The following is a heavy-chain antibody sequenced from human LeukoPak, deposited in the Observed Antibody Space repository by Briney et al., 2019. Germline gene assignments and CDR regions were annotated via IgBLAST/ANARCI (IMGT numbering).Heavy chain of an antibody. CDR1: GFTFSSYA. CDR2: ISYDGSNK. D-gene: IGHD6-19*01. V-gene: IGHV3-30-3*01. Sequence: GGSLRLSCAASGFTFSSYAMHWVRQAPGKGLEWVAVISYDGSNKYYADSVKGRFTISRDNSKNTLYLQMNSLRAEDTAVYYCARDNYSSGWTGASFDYWGQGTLVTVSS. CDR3: ARDNYSSGWTGASFDY. J-gene: IGHJ4*02.